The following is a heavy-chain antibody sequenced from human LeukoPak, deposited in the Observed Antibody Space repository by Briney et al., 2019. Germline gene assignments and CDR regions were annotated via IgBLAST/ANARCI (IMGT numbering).Heavy chain of an antibody. CDR2: INHNGNVN. Sequence: GGSLRLSGAASGFTFSSYWMNWARQAPGKGLECVASINHNGNVNYYVDSVKGRFTISRDNAKNSLYLQMSNLRAEDTAVYFCARGGGLDVWGQGATVTVSS. J-gene: IGHJ6*02. D-gene: IGHD3-16*01. V-gene: IGHV3-7*03. CDR3: ARGGGLDV. CDR1: GFTFSSYW.